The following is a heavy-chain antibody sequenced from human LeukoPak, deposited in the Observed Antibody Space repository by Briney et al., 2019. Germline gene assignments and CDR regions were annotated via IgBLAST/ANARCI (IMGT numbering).Heavy chain of an antibody. V-gene: IGHV3-21*01. CDR3: AREQSYSEEIVVVNPPFDY. CDR1: GFTFSSYG. D-gene: IGHD2-21*01. CDR2: ISSSGTYI. J-gene: IGHJ4*02. Sequence: GGSLRLFCAASGFTFSSYGMNWVRQAPGKGLEWVSSISSSGTYIYFADSVKGRFTISRDNAKNSLYLQMNSLRAEDTALYYCAREQSYSEEIVVVNPPFDYWGQGTLVTVSS.